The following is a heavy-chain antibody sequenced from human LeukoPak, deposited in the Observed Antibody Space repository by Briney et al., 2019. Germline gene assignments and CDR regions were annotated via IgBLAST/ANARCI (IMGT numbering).Heavy chain of an antibody. CDR1: GFTFSSYG. J-gene: IGHJ4*02. CDR2: IWYDGSNK. Sequence: SGRPLRLSCAASGFTFSSYGMHWVRQAPGKGLEWVAVIWYDGSNKYYADSVKGRFTISRDNSKNTLYLQMNSLRAEDTAVYYCARAHIAAAGTVDYWGQGTLVTVSS. CDR3: ARAHIAAAGTVDY. D-gene: IGHD6-13*01. V-gene: IGHV3-33*01.